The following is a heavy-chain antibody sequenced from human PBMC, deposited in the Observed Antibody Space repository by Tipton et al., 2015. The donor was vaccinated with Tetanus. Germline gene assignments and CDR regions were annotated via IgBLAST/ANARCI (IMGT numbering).Heavy chain of an antibody. CDR3: ARMVNWGRYLDS. V-gene: IGHV3-20*04. D-gene: IGHD7-27*01. CDR1: GFSFEDYG. J-gene: IGHJ4*02. CDR2: IKWNSEST. Sequence: SLRLSCEASGFSFEDYGMSWVRQVPGKGLEWVSGIKWNSESTAYADSVKGRFTISRDNARNSVSLHMNSLTAEDTAVYYCARMVNWGRYLDSWGQGTLVTVSS.